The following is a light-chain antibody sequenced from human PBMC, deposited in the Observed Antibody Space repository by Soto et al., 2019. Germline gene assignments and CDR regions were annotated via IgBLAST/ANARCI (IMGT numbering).Light chain of an antibody. V-gene: IGLV1-47*01. CDR1: NSNIGSNY. CDR3: AAWDDTLSAYYV. J-gene: IGLJ1*01. CDR2: RNN. Sequence: QPVLTQPPSASGTPGQRVTISCSGTNSNIGSNYVYWYQQLPGTAPKLLIYRNNQRPSGVPARFSGSKSGTSASLAISGLRSEDEADYYCAAWDDTLSAYYVFGSGTKLTVL.